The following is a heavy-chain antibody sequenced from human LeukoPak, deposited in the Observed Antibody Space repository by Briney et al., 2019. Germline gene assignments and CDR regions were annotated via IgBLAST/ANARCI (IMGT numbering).Heavy chain of an antibody. D-gene: IGHD2-2*01. CDR2: FRSKDYGGTT. Sequence: GGSLSLSCTAPGFTFGDYAMSWVRQAPGRGLGWVGFFRSKDYGGTTESAATVKGRSTISRDDSKSIAYLQMNSLKTEDTAVYYCTRAPAALFDYWGQGTLVTVSS. J-gene: IGHJ4*02. CDR3: TRAPAALFDY. CDR1: GFTFGDYA. V-gene: IGHV3-49*04.